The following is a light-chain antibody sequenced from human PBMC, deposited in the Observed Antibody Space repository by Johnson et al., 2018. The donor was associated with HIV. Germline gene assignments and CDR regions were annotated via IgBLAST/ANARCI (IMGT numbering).Light chain of an antibody. CDR2: DNY. V-gene: IGLV1-51*01. J-gene: IGLJ1*01. Sequence: QSVLTQPPSVSAAPGQKVTISCSGSSSNIGNNYVSWYQQLPGTAPKLLIYDNYKRPSGIPDRFSGSKSGTSATLGITGLQTGDEAGYYCGTWDSSLSAVFGTGTEVTVL. CDR3: GTWDSSLSAV. CDR1: SSNIGNNY.